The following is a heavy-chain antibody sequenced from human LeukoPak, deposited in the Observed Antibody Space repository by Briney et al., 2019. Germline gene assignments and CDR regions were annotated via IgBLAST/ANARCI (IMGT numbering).Heavy chain of an antibody. CDR1: GYSIGSGYF. CDR2: IYHTGST. V-gene: IGHV4-38-2*02. J-gene: IGHJ4*02. Sequence: PSETLSLTCTVSGYSIGSGYFWGWIRQAPGKGLEWIGSIYHTGSTHYNPPLKSRVTISLDTSKNQFSLRLSSVTAADTAMYYCGRDLDYWGQGTLVTVSS. CDR3: GRDLDY.